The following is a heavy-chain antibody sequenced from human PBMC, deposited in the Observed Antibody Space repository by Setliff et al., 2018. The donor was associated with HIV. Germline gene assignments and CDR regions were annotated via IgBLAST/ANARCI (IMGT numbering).Heavy chain of an antibody. CDR3: ASSFLIAAAEGGMDV. J-gene: IGHJ6*02. CDR1: GFTFDDYA. D-gene: IGHD6-13*01. Sequence: PGGSLRLSCAASGFTFDDYAMHWVRQPPGKGLEWVANIKQDGSEKYYVDSVKGRFTISRDNAKNSLYLQMNSLRAEDTAVYYCASSFLIAAAEGGMDVWGQGTTVTVSS. CDR2: IKQDGSEK. V-gene: IGHV3-7*01.